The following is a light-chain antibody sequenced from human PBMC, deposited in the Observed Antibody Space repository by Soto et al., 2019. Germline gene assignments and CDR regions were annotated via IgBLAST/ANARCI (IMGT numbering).Light chain of an antibody. Sequence: QSVVTQPDFVSGSPGQPITTSCTGTCSDVGGYNYVSWYQHPPGKAPKPMTSEVSNRPSGVSNRFSCSKSGNTASLTISGLQAEDEADYYCSSYTSTSTRVFGTGTK. J-gene: IGLJ1*01. CDR1: CSDVGGYNY. CDR3: SSYTSTSTRV. V-gene: IGLV2-14*01. CDR2: EVS.